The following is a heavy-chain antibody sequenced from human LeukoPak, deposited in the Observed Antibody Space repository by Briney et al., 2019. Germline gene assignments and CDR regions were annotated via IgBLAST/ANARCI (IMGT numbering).Heavy chain of an antibody. Sequence: GGSLRLSCAASGFTFSSYWMHWIRQAPGKGLVWVSRINSDGSTTSYADSVKGRFTISRDNTKNTLYLQMNSLRAEDTAVYYCARGSSSWYYMDVWGKGTTVTVSS. CDR1: GFTFSSYW. J-gene: IGHJ6*03. D-gene: IGHD6-13*01. CDR3: ARGSSSWYYMDV. CDR2: INSDGSTT. V-gene: IGHV3-74*01.